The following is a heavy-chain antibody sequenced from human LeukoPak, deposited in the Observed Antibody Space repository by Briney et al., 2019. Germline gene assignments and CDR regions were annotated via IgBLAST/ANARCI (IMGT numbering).Heavy chain of an antibody. D-gene: IGHD3-9*01. CDR1: GGSISSYY. J-gene: IGHJ4*02. CDR3: ARVEYGATIFTFDY. CDR2: IYYSGST. Sequence: SETLSLTCTVSGGSISSYYWSWIRQPPGKGLEWIGYIYYSGSTNYNPSLKSRVTISVDTSKNQFSLKLSSVTAADTAVYYCARVEYGATIFTFDYWGQGTLVTVSS. V-gene: IGHV4-59*01.